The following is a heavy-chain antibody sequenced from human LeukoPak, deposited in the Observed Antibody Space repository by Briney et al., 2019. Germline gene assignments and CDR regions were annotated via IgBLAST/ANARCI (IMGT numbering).Heavy chain of an antibody. CDR1: GGSITSYY. CDR3: AGVDYYDSSGSRSYYFDL. V-gene: IGHV4-59*01. Sequence: PSETLSLTCTVSGGSITSYYWSWIRQPPGKVLEWVGYIYYSGSTNYNPSLKSRVTMSVDTSKNQFSLKLSSVTAADTAVYYCAGVDYYDSSGSRSYYFDLWGRGTLVTV. J-gene: IGHJ2*01. D-gene: IGHD3-22*01. CDR2: IYYSGST.